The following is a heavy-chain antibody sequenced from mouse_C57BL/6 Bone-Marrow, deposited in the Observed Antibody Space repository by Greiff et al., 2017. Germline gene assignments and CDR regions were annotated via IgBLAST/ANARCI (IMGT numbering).Heavy chain of an antibody. CDR2: IYPGDGDT. V-gene: IGHV1-82*01. CDR1: GYAFSSSW. Sequence: VQLQQSGPELVKPGASVKISCKASGYAFSSSWMNWVKQRPGKGLEWIGRIYPGDGDTNYNGKFKGKATLTADKSSSPAYMQLSSLTSEDSAVYFCAHPFFDYWGQGTTLTVSS. CDR3: AHPFFDY. J-gene: IGHJ2*01.